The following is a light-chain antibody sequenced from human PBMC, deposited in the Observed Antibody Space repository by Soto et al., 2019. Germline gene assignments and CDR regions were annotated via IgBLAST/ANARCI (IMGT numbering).Light chain of an antibody. CDR3: SSYACSNNFV. Sequence: QSVLAQPPSASGFPGQSVTISCTGTSSDVGYYDYVSWYQQHPGKAPKLVIYEVTKRPSGVPDRVSASKSGNTASLTVSGLRAEDEADYYCSSYACSNNFVFGRGTKVTVL. CDR2: EVT. CDR1: SSDVGYYDY. J-gene: IGLJ1*01. V-gene: IGLV2-8*01.